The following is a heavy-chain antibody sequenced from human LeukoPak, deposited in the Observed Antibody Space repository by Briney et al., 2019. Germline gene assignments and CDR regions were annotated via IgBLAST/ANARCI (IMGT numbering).Heavy chain of an antibody. D-gene: IGHD3-9*01. CDR2: IFYNGST. Sequence: SGTLSLTCTVSGGSISSYFWSWIRQPPGKGLEWIGYIFYNGSTNYNPSLKSRVTISIDTSKNQLSLRLSSVTPADTAVYYCARGGYYDTLTGYYHYYYYMDVWGKGTTVTVSS. CDR1: GGSISSYF. V-gene: IGHV4-59*01. CDR3: ARGGYYDTLTGYYHYYYYMDV. J-gene: IGHJ6*03.